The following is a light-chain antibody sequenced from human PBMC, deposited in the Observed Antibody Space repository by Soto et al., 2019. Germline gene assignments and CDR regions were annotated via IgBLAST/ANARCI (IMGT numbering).Light chain of an antibody. Sequence: QSVLTQPPSVSAAPGQKVTISCSGSSSNIGENYVSWYQQLPGTAPKLLIYDNNKRPSGIPDRFSGSTSGTSATLGITGLQTGDEGDYYCGTWDSSLSAGVFGGGTKLTVL. CDR2: DNN. V-gene: IGLV1-51*01. CDR3: GTWDSSLSAGV. CDR1: SSNIGENY. J-gene: IGLJ2*01.